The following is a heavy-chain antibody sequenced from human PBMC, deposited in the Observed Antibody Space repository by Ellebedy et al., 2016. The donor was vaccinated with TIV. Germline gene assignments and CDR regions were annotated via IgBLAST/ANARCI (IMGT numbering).Heavy chain of an antibody. J-gene: IGHJ3*02. Sequence: CTVSGGSISSYYWIGWVRQAPGQGLEWMGIINPSGGSTSYAQKFQGRVTMTRDTSTSTVYMELSSLRSEDTAVYYCAADSSGGTVVTPEAFDIWGQGTMVTVSS. D-gene: IGHD4-23*01. V-gene: IGHV1-46*01. CDR1: GGSISSYY. CDR3: AADSSGGTVVTPEAFDI. CDR2: INPSGGST.